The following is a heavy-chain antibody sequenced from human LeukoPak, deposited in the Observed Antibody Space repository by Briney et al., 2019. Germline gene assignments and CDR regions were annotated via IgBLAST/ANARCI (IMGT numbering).Heavy chain of an antibody. V-gene: IGHV3-30*04. D-gene: IGHD3-10*01. CDR3: ARDTYYYGSGSYSQFDY. CDR1: GFTFSSYA. J-gene: IGHJ4*02. Sequence: GGSLRLSCAASGFTFSSYAMHWVRQAPGKGLEWVAVISYDGSNKYYADSVKGRFTISRDNSKNTLYLQMNSLRAKDTAVYYCARDTYYYGSGSYSQFDYWGQGTLVTVSS. CDR2: ISYDGSNK.